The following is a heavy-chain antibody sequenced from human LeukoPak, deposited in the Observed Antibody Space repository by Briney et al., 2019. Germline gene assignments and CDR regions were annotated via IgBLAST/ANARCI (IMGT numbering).Heavy chain of an antibody. Sequence: GGSLRLSCAASGFTFSSYAMSWVRQAPGKGLEWVSAISGSGGSTYYADSVKGRFTISRDNSKNTLYLKMNSLRAEDTAVYYCAKAGTGAATLTGFFDYWGQGTLVTVSS. CDR1: GFTFSSYA. D-gene: IGHD2-15*01. CDR3: AKAGTGAATLTGFFDY. J-gene: IGHJ4*02. CDR2: ISGSGGST. V-gene: IGHV3-23*01.